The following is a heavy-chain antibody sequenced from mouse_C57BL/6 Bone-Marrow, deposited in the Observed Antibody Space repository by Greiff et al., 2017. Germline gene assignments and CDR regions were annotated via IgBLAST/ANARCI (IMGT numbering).Heavy chain of an antibody. J-gene: IGHJ1*03. CDR2: GQGLEWIG. CDR3: SEDSAVYYGAYTTVARWYFDV. CDR1: YTFSRRVH. Sequence: VQLQQSGPELARPWASVKISCQAFYTFSRRVHFAIRDTNYWMQWVKQRPGQGLEWIGAIYPGNGDTSYNQKFKGKATLTADKATSTAYMQLSILTSEDSAVYYGAYTTVARWYFDVWGTGTTVTVSS. D-gene: IGHD1-1*01. V-gene: IGHV1-87*01.